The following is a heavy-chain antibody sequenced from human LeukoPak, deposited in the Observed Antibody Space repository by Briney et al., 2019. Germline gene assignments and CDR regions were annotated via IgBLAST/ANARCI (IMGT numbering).Heavy chain of an antibody. CDR3: AKEITRPNRAVAGLNY. CDR1: GFTFSSYS. CDR2: ITSTSSTV. Sequence: GGSLRLSCAASGFTFSSYSMSWVRQAPGKGLEWVSYITSTSSTVYYADSVKGRFTVSRDNAKNSLYLQMNSLRDEDTAMYYCAKEITRPNRAVAGLNYWGQGTLVTVSS. D-gene: IGHD6-19*01. J-gene: IGHJ4*02. V-gene: IGHV3-48*02.